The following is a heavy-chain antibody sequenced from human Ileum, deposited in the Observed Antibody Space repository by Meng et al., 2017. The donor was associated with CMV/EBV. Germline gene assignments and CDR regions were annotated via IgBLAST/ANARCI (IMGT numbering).Heavy chain of an antibody. V-gene: IGHV3-7*01. Sequence: GESLKISCAASGFTFSNYWMHWVRQVPGKGLEWVANIKQDGSEKYYVDSVKGRFTISRDNAKNSLYLQMNSLRAEDTAVYYCARDPDQRLFYYYYGMDVWGQGTTVTVSS. CDR1: GFTFSNYW. CDR2: IKQDGSEK. CDR3: ARDPDQRLFYYYYGMDV. J-gene: IGHJ6*02. D-gene: IGHD6-25*01.